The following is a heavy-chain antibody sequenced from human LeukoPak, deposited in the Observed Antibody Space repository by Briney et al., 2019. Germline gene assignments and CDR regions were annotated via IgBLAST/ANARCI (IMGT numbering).Heavy chain of an antibody. CDR2: ISSSSSTI. CDR1: GFSFSSYS. J-gene: IGHJ4*02. Sequence: GGSLRLSCAASGFSFSSYSIDWVRQAPGKGLEWLSYISSSSSTIYYADSVKGRFTISRDNAKNSVYLQMNSLRAEDTAVYYCARVWSSGYTKDYWGQGTLVTVSS. V-gene: IGHV3-48*04. D-gene: IGHD3-22*01. CDR3: ARVWSSGYTKDY.